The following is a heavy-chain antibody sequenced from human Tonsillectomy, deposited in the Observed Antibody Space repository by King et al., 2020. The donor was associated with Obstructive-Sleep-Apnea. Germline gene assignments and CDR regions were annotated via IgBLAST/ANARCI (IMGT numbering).Heavy chain of an antibody. CDR1: GYTFTSYD. Sequence: VQLVESGAEVKKPGASLKVSCKASGYTFTSYDINWLRQATGQGLEWMGWMKPNSGNTDYAQSFQGRVTMTRNTSISTAYMELSSLISEDTAVYYCSRGSRTFAIWGQGTMVTVSS. CDR2: MKPNSGNT. CDR3: SRGSRTFAI. V-gene: IGHV1-8*01. J-gene: IGHJ3*02. D-gene: IGHD1-14*01.